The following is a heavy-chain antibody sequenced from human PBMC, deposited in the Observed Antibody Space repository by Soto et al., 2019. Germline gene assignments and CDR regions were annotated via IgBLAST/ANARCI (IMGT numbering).Heavy chain of an antibody. V-gene: IGHV3-23*01. CDR1: GFTFSSYA. CDR2: ISGSGGST. CDR3: ESDFWSGPYNWFDP. Sequence: EVQLLESGGGLVQPGGSLRLSCAASGFTFSSYAMSWVRHAPGKGLEWVSAISGSGGSTYYADSVKGRFTISRDNSKNTLYLQMNSLRAEDTAVYYCESDFWSGPYNWFDPWGQGTLVTVSS. D-gene: IGHD3-3*01. J-gene: IGHJ5*02.